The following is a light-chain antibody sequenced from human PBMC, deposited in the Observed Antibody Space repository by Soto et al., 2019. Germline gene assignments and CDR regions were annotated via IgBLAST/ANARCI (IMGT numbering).Light chain of an antibody. V-gene: IGKV1-5*03. CDR3: QQYNSHPWT. J-gene: IGKJ1*01. CDR1: QNIDRW. Sequence: DIQMTQSPSTLSASVGDRVTITCRASQNIDRWLAWYQQKPGKAPNLLIYGASNLESGVPSRFSGSGSGTEFTLTISSLQPDDFATYYCQQYNSHPWTFGQGTKVEIK. CDR2: GAS.